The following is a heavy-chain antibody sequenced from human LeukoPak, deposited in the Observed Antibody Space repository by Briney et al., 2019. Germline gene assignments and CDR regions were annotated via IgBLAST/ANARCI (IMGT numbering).Heavy chain of an antibody. V-gene: IGHV4-4*07. D-gene: IGHD3-9*01. J-gene: IGHJ3*02. CDR3: ARASITIFLRDAFDI. Sequence: SGTLSLTCTVSGGSISSYYWSWIRQPAGKGLEWIGRIYTSGSTSYNPSLKSRVTMSVDTSKNQFSLKLSSVTAADTAVYYCARASITIFLRDAFDIWGQGTMVTVSS. CDR2: IYTSGST. CDR1: GGSISSYY.